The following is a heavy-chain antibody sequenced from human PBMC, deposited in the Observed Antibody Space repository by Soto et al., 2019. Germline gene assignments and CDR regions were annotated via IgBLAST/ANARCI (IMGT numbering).Heavy chain of an antibody. CDR2: ISDDGSKE. CDR1: EVRFNIYT. CDR3: ARDVYYDFWSGFNTHPYYFDY. Sequence: PVVLHRVSRRASEVRFNIYTMHWVRKATGKGLEWVAVISDDGSKEYYADSVKGRFTISRDNSKNTLYLQMNSLRAEDTAVYYCARDVYYDFWSGFNTHPYYFDYWGQGTLVSVSS. D-gene: IGHD3-3*01. J-gene: IGHJ4*02. V-gene: IGHV3-30-3*01.